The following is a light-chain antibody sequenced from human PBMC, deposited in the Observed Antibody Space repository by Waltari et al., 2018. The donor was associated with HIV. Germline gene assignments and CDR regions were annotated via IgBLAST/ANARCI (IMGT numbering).Light chain of an antibody. CDR1: SPNIGNNI. J-gene: IGLJ2*01. CDR2: SHN. V-gene: IGLV1-44*01. Sequence: QSVLTQAPSASGTPGQRVTIPCSGSSPNIGNNIVNWYQQLSGTATKLLIFSHNARHFGVPVRCSGSKSATSASLAISGRQFESEASYYCATWDDSLNALVFGGGTKLTVL. CDR3: ATWDDSLNALV.